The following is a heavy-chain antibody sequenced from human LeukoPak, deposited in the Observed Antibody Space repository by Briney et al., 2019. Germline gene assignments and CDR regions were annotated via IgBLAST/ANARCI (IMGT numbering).Heavy chain of an antibody. CDR1: GYTFTSYG. CDR3: ARAPNWVAPAPSSSSWPYPY. J-gene: IGHJ4*02. CDR2: ISAYNGNT. D-gene: IGHD6-13*01. V-gene: IGHV1-18*01. Sequence: GASVKVSCKASGYTFTSYGISWVRQAPGQGLEWMGWISAYNGNTNYAQKLQGRVTITTDTSTSTAYMELRSLRSDDTAVYYCARAPNWVAPAPSSSSWPYPYWGQGTLVTVSS.